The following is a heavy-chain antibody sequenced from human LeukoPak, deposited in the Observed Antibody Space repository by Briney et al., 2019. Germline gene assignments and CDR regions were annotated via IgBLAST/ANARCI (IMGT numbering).Heavy chain of an antibody. CDR3: ARGYPLSTTAAGTYFQH. V-gene: IGHV1-2*02. D-gene: IGHD6-13*01. CDR2: INPNSGGT. J-gene: IGHJ1*01. Sequence: ASVKVSCKASGYTFTSYGISWVRQAPGQGLEWMGWINPNSGGTNYAQKFQGRVTMTRDTSISTAYMELSRLRSDDTAVYYCARGYPLSTTAAGTYFQHWGQGTLVTVTS. CDR1: GYTFTSYG.